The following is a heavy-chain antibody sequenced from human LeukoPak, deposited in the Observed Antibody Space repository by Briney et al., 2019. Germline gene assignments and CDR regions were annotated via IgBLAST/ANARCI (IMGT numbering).Heavy chain of an antibody. CDR1: GFTLSNAW. CDR2: IKSKTNGETR. V-gene: IGHV3-15*01. CDR3: ARASSPFNTYYYDSSGYYYGGIDY. Sequence: GGSLRLSCAASGFTLSNAWMNWVRQAPGKGLEWVGLIKSKTNGETRDYAAPVKGRFTISRDDSDNTLYLQMNSLRAEDTAVYYCARASSPFNTYYYDSSGYYYGGIDYWGQGTLVTVSS. D-gene: IGHD3-22*01. J-gene: IGHJ4*02.